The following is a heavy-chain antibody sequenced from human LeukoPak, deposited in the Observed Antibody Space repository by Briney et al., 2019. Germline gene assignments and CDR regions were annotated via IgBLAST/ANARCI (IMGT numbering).Heavy chain of an antibody. CDR3: AREKGYFDY. V-gene: IGHV1-2*02. CDR2: INPNSGGT. CDR1: GYSFTGYY. J-gene: IGHJ4*02. Sequence: ASVKVSCKASGYSFTGYYMHWVRQAPGQGLEWMGWINPNSGGTKYVQKFQGRVTMTRDTSISTGYMELSSLRSDDTAMYYCAREKGYFDYWGQGTLVTVSS.